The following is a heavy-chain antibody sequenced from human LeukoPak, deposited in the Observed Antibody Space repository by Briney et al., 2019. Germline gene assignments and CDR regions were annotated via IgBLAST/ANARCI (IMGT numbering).Heavy chain of an antibody. CDR3: ATHNTPGWYFDL. J-gene: IGHJ2*01. D-gene: IGHD2-2*02. Sequence: SETLSLTCTVSGGSISSYYWSWLRQPPGKGLEWIGEINHGGSTNYNPSLKSRVTISIDTSKNHFSLKLSSVTAADTAVYFCATHNTPGWYFDLWGRGTLVTVSS. V-gene: IGHV4-34*01. CDR2: INHGGST. CDR1: GGSISSYY.